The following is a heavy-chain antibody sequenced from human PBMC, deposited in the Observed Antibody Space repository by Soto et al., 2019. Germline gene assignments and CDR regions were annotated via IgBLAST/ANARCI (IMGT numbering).Heavy chain of an antibody. V-gene: IGHV4-39*01. CDR3: AGGDYYHSSGYYFYYYTMDV. J-gene: IGHJ6*02. D-gene: IGHD3-22*01. CDR1: GGSISSSSYY. Sequence: SETLSLTCTVSGGSISSSSYYWGWIRQPPGXXXXWIGNVYYGGSTYYNPSLKSRVTISVETSKSQFSLKLSSVTAADTAVYYCAGGDYYHSSGYYFYYYTMDVWGQGTTVTVSS. CDR2: VYYGGST.